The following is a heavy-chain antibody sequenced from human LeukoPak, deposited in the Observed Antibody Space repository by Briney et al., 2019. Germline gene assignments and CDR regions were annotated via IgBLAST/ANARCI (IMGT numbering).Heavy chain of an antibody. CDR2: INTGNGNT. Sequence: GASVKVSCKASGYTFTSYAIHWVRQAPGQRLECMGWINTGNGNTKYSQKFQGRVTIIRDTSASTAYMDLSSLRSEDTAVYYCARNTETAIPLPYYFDYWGQGTLVTVSS. V-gene: IGHV1-3*04. J-gene: IGHJ4*02. CDR1: GYTFTSYA. D-gene: IGHD2-21*02. CDR3: ARNTETAIPLPYYFDY.